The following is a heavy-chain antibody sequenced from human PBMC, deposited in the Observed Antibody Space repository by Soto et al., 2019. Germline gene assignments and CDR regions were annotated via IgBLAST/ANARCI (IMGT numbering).Heavy chain of an antibody. Sequence: VKVSCRASGYTFTSYAMHWVRQASGQRLEWMGWINAGNGNTKYSQKFQGRVTITRDTSASTAYMELRSLRSEDTAVYYCARRQRGTAGVFYYGMDVWGQGTKVTVYS. CDR2: INAGNGNT. CDR1: GYTFTSYA. J-gene: IGHJ6*02. CDR3: ARRQRGTAGVFYYGMDV. V-gene: IGHV1-3*01. D-gene: IGHD1-1*01.